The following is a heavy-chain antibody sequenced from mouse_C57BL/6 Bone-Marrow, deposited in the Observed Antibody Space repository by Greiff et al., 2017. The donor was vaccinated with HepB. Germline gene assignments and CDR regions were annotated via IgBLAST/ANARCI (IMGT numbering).Heavy chain of an antibody. Sequence: VQLQQSGPVLVKPGASVKMSCKASGYTFTDYYMNWVKQSHGKSLEWIGVINPYNGGTSYNQKFKGKATLTVDKSSSTAYMELNSLTSEDSAVYYYAALYYGNYVRSAMDYWGQGTSVTVSS. D-gene: IGHD2-1*01. V-gene: IGHV1-19*01. J-gene: IGHJ4*01. CDR1: GYTFTDYY. CDR2: INPYNGGT. CDR3: AALYYGNYVRSAMDY.